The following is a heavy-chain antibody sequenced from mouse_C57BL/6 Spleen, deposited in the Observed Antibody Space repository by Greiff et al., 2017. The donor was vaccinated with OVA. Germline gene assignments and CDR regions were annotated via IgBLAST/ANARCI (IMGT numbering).Heavy chain of an antibody. CDR1: GYTFTSYW. J-gene: IGHJ1*03. Sequence: QVQLQQPGAELVKPGASVKLSCKASGYTFTSYWMQWVNQRPGQGLEWIGEIDPSDSYTNYNQKFKGKATLTVDTSSSTAYMQLSSLTSEDSAVYYCASRAHYGSSYWYFDVWGTGTTVTVSS. CDR3: ASRAHYGSSYWYFDV. D-gene: IGHD1-1*01. V-gene: IGHV1-50*01. CDR2: IDPSDSYT.